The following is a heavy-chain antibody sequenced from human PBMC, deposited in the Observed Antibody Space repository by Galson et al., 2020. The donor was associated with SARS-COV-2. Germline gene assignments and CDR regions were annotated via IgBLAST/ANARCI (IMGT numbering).Heavy chain of an antibody. CDR1: GGSISSDNYY. CDR2: VFYGGST. Sequence: QWYQREMETSETLSLTCIVSGGSISSDNYYWDWIRQSPGKGLEWIGTVFYGGSTYYNPSLKSRVTISVDTSKNQFSLKLRSVTAADTAIYYCARTEWELLASIDYWGQGILVTVSP. J-gene: IGHJ4*02. CDR3: ARTEWELLASIDY. V-gene: IGHV4-39*07. D-gene: IGHD1-26*01.